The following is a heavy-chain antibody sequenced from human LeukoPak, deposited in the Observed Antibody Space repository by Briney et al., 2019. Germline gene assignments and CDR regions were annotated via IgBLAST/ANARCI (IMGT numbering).Heavy chain of an antibody. J-gene: IGHJ4*02. V-gene: IGHV3-7*01. D-gene: IGHD4-17*01. Sequence: QTGGSLRLSCVASGFTFTTYWMSWLRQAPGKGLEWVANVRTDGNEKYYVDSVKGRFTISRDNAKNSLYLQMNSLRAEDSAVYYCARDQYGDYSLDYWGQGTLVTVSS. CDR1: GFTFTTYW. CDR3: ARDQYGDYSLDY. CDR2: VRTDGNEK.